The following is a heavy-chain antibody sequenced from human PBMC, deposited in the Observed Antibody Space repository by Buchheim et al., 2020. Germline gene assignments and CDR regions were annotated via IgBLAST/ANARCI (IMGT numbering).Heavy chain of an antibody. CDR3: TRGGYCSSTSCLGGEIYFDY. D-gene: IGHD2-2*01. J-gene: IGHJ4*02. CDR1: GYTFSSYT. CDR2: INANTGNP. V-gene: IGHV7-4-1*02. Sequence: QVQLVQSGSELKKPGASVKVSCKASGYTFSSYTMNWVRQAPGQGLEWMGWINANTGNPTYAQGFTGRFVFSLDTSVSTAYLQISSLKAEDTAVYYCTRGGYCSSTSCLGGEIYFDYWGQGT.